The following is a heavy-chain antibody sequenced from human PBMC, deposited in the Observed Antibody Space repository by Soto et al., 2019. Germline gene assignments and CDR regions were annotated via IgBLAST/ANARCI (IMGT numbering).Heavy chain of an antibody. CDR3: ARDVGPYLYSSRGDAFNI. J-gene: IGHJ3*02. Sequence: ASVKVSCKASGYTFSDYGISWVRQAPGQGLEWMGWISAYNGNTNYAQKLQGRVTMTTDTSTSTAYMELRSLRSDDTAVYYCARDVGPYLYSSRGDAFNIWGQGTMVTVSS. D-gene: IGHD6-13*01. V-gene: IGHV1-18*01. CDR2: ISAYNGNT. CDR1: GYTFSDYG.